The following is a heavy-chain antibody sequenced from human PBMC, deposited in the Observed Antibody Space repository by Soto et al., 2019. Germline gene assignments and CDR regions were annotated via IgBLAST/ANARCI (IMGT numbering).Heavy chain of an antibody. CDR2: ISSSSSYI. CDR1: GFTFSSYS. CDR3: ARDPRLYYYDSSGYHDAFDI. J-gene: IGHJ3*02. Sequence: PGGSLRLSCAASGFTFSSYSMNWVRQAPGKGLGWVSSISSSSSYIYYADSVKGRFTISRDNAKNSLYLQMNSLRAEDTAVYYCARDPRLYYYDSSGYHDAFDIWGQGTMVTVSS. V-gene: IGHV3-21*01. D-gene: IGHD3-22*01.